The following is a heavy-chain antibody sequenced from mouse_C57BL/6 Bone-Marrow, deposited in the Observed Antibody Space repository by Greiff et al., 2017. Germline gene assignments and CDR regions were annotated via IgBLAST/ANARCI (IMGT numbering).Heavy chain of an antibody. J-gene: IGHJ2*01. CDR2: IDPSDSYT. CDR1: GYTFTSYW. Sequence: VQLQQPGAELVMPGASVKLSCKASGYTFTSYWMHWVKQRPGQGLEWIGEIDPSDSYTNYNQKFKGKSTLTVDKSSSKAYMQLSSLTSEDSAVYYGARELWYYGSSYFYYWGQGTTLTVSS. D-gene: IGHD1-1*01. CDR3: ARELWYYGSSYFYY. V-gene: IGHV1-69*01.